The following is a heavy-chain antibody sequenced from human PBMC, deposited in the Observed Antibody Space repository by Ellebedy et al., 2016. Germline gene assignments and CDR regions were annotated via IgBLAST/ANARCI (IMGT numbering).Heavy chain of an antibody. CDR3: ARNATGWYFDY. J-gene: IGHJ4*01. V-gene: IGHV4-39*01. D-gene: IGHD6-19*01. CDR2: VYYSGST. CDR1: GGSMTGIHYY. Sequence: SETLSLTCTVSGGSMTGIHYYWGWIRQPPGKGLEWIGSVYYSGSTIYNPSLKSQITMSVDTSKNQFSVQLRSVTAADTAVYYCARNATGWYFDYWGQGALVTVSS.